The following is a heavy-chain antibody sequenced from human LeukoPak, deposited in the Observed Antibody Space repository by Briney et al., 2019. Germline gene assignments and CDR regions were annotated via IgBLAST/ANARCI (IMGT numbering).Heavy chain of an antibody. CDR3: ARGGGATAVDY. D-gene: IGHD1-26*01. V-gene: IGHV2-70*04. Sequence: TLSLTCTVSGGSLNNYYWTWIRQPPGKALEWLARIDWDDDKFYSTSLKTRLTISKDTSKNQVVLTMTNMDPVDTATYYCARGGGATAVDYWGQGTLVTVSS. J-gene: IGHJ4*02. CDR2: IDWDDDK. CDR1: GGSLNNYYW.